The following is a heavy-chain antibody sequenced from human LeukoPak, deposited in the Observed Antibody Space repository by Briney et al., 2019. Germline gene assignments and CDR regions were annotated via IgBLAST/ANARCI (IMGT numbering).Heavy chain of an antibody. V-gene: IGHV1-69*05. D-gene: IGHD1-7*01. CDR2: IIPIFGTA. CDR1: GGTFSSYA. Sequence: SVKVSCKASGGTFSSYAISWVRQAPGQGLEWMGGIIPIFGTANYAQKFQGRVTITTDESTSTAYMELSSLRSEDTAAYYCARVTGTHNWFDPWGQGTLVTVSS. CDR3: ARVTGTHNWFDP. J-gene: IGHJ5*02.